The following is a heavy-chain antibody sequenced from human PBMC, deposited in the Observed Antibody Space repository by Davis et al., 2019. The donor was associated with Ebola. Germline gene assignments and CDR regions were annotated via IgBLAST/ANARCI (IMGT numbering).Heavy chain of an antibody. V-gene: IGHV3-30*04. J-gene: IGHJ4*02. Sequence: GGSLRLSCAASGFTFSSYAMHLVRQAPGKGLEWVAVISYDGSNKYYADSVKGRFTISRDNSKNTLYLQMNSLRAEDTAVYYCARSGAPLNFDYWGQGTLVTVSS. D-gene: IGHD3-10*01. CDR2: ISYDGSNK. CDR1: GFTFSSYA. CDR3: ARSGAPLNFDY.